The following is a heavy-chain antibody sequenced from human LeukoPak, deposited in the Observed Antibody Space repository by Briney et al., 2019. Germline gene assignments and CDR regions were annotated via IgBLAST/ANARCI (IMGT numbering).Heavy chain of an antibody. CDR1: GFTFSSYA. CDR2: ISGSGGST. CDR3: ARDFDWPPQLWLRGPRAVGSAFDI. V-gene: IGHV3-23*01. D-gene: IGHD5-18*01. Sequence: PGGSLRLSCAASGFTFSSYAMSWARQAPGKGLEWVSAISGSGGSTYYADSVKGRFTISRDNAKNSLYLQMNSLRAEDTAVYYCARDFDWPPQLWLRGPRAVGSAFDIWGQGTMVTVSS. J-gene: IGHJ3*02.